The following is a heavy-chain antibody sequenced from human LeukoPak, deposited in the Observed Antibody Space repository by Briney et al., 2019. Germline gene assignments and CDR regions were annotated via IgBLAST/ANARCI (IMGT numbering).Heavy chain of an antibody. V-gene: IGHV4-61*02. CDR3: ARVKKGTTFDY. Sequence: SQTLSLTCTVSGGSISGGSYYWSWIRQPAGKGLEWIGRIYTSGSTNYNPSLKSRVTISVDTSKNQFSLKLSSVTAADTAVYYCARVKKGTTFDYWGQGTLVTVSS. CDR1: GGSISGGSYY. CDR2: IYTSGST. J-gene: IGHJ4*02. D-gene: IGHD4-11*01.